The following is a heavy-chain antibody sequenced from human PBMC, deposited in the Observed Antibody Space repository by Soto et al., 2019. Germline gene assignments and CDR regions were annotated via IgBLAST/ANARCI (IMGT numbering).Heavy chain of an antibody. Sequence: EVQLLESGGGLEQPGGSLRLSCAASGFTFNNYAMSWVRQAPGKGLEWVSGISGSGGSTDYADSVKGRFTISRDNSKNTLFLQMKSLRAEDTAVYYCAKRNWEGCSCVRCYLYYHWGQGALVTVSS. D-gene: IGHD2-2*01. CDR1: GFTFNNYA. J-gene: IGHJ5*02. V-gene: IGHV3-23*01. CDR3: AKRNWEGCSCVRCYLYYH. CDR2: ISGSGGST.